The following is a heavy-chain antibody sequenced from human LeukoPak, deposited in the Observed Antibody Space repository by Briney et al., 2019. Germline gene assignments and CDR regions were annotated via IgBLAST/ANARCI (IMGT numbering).Heavy chain of an antibody. CDR2: NYHSGST. J-gene: IGHJ4*02. Sequence: SGTLSLTCAVSGGAISSSNWWSGVRQPPGKGLEWIGENYHSGSTNYNPSLKRRVTISVAKSKNQSSLKLSSVTAAATAVYYCATRGPGQAAALDYWGQGTLVTVSS. CDR1: GGAISSSNW. V-gene: IGHV4-4*02. D-gene: IGHD6-13*01. CDR3: ATRGPGQAAALDY.